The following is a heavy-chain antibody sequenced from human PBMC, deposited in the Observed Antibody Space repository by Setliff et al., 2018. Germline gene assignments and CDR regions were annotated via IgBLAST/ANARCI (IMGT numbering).Heavy chain of an antibody. CDR3: ARDLVAVAGTDSF. CDR2: INPNSGGT. J-gene: IGHJ4*02. D-gene: IGHD6-19*01. Sequence: GASVKVSCKASGHTFTGYYIHWVRQAPGQGLEWMGWINPNSGGTNYAQTFQGRVTMTRDTSISTAYMELSRLRSDDTAVYYCARDLVAVAGTDSFWGQGTLVTVSS. V-gene: IGHV1-2*02. CDR1: GHTFTGYY.